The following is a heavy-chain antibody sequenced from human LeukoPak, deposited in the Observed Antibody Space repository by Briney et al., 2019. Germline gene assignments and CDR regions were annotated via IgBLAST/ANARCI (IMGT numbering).Heavy chain of an antibody. J-gene: IGHJ4*02. D-gene: IGHD2-15*01. CDR2: ISPGDSDT. CDR1: GYRFISYW. V-gene: IGHV5-51*01. Sequence: GESLKISCQSSGYRFISYWIGWVRQMPGKGLEWMGIISPGDSDTRYSPSFQAQVTISADKSISTAYLQWSSLKASDTAMYYCARRYCSTGSCLDYWGQGTLVTVSS. CDR3: ARRYCSTGSCLDY.